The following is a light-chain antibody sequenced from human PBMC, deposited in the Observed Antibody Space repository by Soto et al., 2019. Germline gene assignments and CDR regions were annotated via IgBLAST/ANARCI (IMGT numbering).Light chain of an antibody. CDR1: QSISSW. CDR3: QQYNSYSPWT. J-gene: IGKJ1*01. CDR2: DAS. Sequence: DIQMTQSPSTLSASVGDRVTITCRASQSISSWMAWYQQKPGKAPKLLIYDASSLEIGVPSRFSGSGSGTEFTLAISSLQPDEFATYYCQQYNSYSPWTFGQGTKVEIK. V-gene: IGKV1-5*01.